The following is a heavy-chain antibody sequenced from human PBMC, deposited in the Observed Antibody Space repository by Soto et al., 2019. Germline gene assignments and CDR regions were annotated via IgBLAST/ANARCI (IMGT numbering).Heavy chain of an antibody. CDR1: GYTFTSYG. V-gene: IGHV1-18*01. Sequence: ASVKVSCKASGYTFTSYGISWVRQAPGQGLEWMGWISAYNGNTNYAQKLQGRVTMTTDTSTSTAYMELRSLRSDDTAVYYCAREVYDILTGYYRGEVWFDPWGQGTLVTVS. CDR3: AREVYDILTGYYRGEVWFDP. J-gene: IGHJ5*02. CDR2: ISAYNGNT. D-gene: IGHD3-9*01.